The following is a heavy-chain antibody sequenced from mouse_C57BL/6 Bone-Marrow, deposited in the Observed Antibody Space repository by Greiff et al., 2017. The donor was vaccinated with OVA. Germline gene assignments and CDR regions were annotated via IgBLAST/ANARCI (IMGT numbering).Heavy chain of an antibody. Sequence: EVKVEESGGGLVKPGGSLKLSCAASGFTFSSYAMSWVRQTPEKRLEWVATISDGGSYTYYPDNVKGRFTISRDNAKNNLYLQMSHLKSEDTAMYYCARGPYAFYAMDYWGQGTSVTVSS. CDR3: ARGPYAFYAMDY. V-gene: IGHV5-4*03. J-gene: IGHJ4*01. CDR2: ISDGGSYT. CDR1: GFTFSSYA. D-gene: IGHD6-5*01.